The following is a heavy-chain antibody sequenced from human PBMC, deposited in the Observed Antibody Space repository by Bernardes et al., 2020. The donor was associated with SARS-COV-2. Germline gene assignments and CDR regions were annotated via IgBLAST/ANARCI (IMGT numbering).Heavy chain of an antibody. CDR3: ARTRTTISTTGIPVDY. V-gene: IGHV1-2*02. J-gene: IGHJ4*02. CDR2: INPNTGGT. Sequence: ASVKVSCKASGYTFTGYFIHWVRQAPGQRLEWMGWINPNTGGTNYVQKFQGRVTMTMDTSITPAYMELSRLGSDDTAIYYCARTRTTISTTGIPVDYWGQG. D-gene: IGHD2-21*02. CDR1: GYTFTGYF.